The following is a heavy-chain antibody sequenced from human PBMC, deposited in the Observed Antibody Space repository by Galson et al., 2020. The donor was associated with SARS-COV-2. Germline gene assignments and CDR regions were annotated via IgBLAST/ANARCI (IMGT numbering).Heavy chain of an antibody. D-gene: IGHD1-26*01. J-gene: IGHJ3*02. V-gene: IGHV4-31*03. CDR3: ARDSGYMVGATSAFDI. CDR1: DGSISSNGYY. CDR2: IYYSGSA. Sequence: SQTLSLTCTVSDGSISSNGYYWTWIRQHPGKGLEWIGYIYYSGSAYYSPSLKSRVTISVDTSKNQFSLKLTSVTAADTAVYYCARDSGYMVGATSAFDIWGQGTMVTVSS.